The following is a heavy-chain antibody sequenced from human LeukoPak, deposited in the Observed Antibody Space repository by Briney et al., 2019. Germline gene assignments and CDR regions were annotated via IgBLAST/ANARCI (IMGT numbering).Heavy chain of an antibody. D-gene: IGHD6-13*01. J-gene: IGHJ5*02. CDR1: GFTFSSYS. Sequence: GGSLRLSCAASGFTFSSYSMNWVRQAPGKGLEWVSSISSSSSYIYYADSVKGRFTISRDNAKNSLYLQMNSLRAEDTAVYYCARDSKQQLVHIWFDPWGQGTLVTVSS. CDR3: ARDSKQQLVHIWFDP. V-gene: IGHV3-21*01. CDR2: ISSSSSYI.